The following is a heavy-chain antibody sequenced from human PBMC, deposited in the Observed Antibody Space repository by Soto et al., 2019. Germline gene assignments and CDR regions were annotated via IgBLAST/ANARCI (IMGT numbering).Heavy chain of an antibody. D-gene: IGHD6-13*01. CDR2: IIPIFGTA. V-gene: IGHV1-69*13. CDR3: ARGGIAAAGMPWFDP. CDR1: GGTFSSYA. J-gene: IGHJ5*02. Sequence: SGKVSCKASGGTFSSYAISWVRQAPGQGLEWMGGIIPIFGTANYAQKFQGRVTITADESTSTAYMELSSLRSEDTAVYYCARGGIAAAGMPWFDPWGQGTLVTVSS.